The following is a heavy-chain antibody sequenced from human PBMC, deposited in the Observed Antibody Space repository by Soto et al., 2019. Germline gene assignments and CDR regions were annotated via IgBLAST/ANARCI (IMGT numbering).Heavy chain of an antibody. CDR2: IDWDDDK. J-gene: IGHJ6*02. CDR3: ARIARLNYYGSSGYGASYGMDV. D-gene: IGHD3-22*01. V-gene: IGHV2-70*01. CDR1: GFSLSTSGMC. Sequence: SGPTLVNPTQTLTLTCTFSGFSLSTSGMCVSWIRQPPGKALEWLALIDWDDDKYYSTSLKTRLTISKDTSKNQVVLTMTNMDPVDTATYYCARIARLNYYGSSGYGASYGMDVWGQGTTVTVSS.